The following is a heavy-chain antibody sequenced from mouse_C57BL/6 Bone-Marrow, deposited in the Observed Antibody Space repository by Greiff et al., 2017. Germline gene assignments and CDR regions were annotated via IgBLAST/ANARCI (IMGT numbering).Heavy chain of an antibody. CDR2: ISDGGSYT. J-gene: IGHJ2*01. D-gene: IGHD1-1*01. CDR3: SRESSYVDY. V-gene: IGHV5-4*01. Sequence: EVQLVESGGGLVKPGGSLKLSCAASGFTFSSYAMSWVRQTPEKRLEWVATISDGGSYTYYPDNVKGRFTISRDNAKNNLYLQMSHLKSEDTAMYYCSRESSYVDYWGQGNTLTVSS. CDR1: GFTFSSYA.